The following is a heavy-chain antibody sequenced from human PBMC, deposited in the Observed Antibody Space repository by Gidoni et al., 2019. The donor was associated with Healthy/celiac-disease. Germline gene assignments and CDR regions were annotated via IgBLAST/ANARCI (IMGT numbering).Heavy chain of an antibody. V-gene: IGHV1-2*02. D-gene: IGHD2-2*01. CDR2: INPNSGGT. J-gene: IGHJ6*03. Sequence: QVQLVQSGAEVKKPGASVKVSCKASGYTFTGYYMPWVRQAPGQGLEWMGWINPNSGGTNYAQKFQGRVTMTRDTSISTAYMELSRLRSDDTAVYYCARGRRYCSSTSCHRGYYYYYYMDVWGKGTTVTVSS. CDR1: GYTFTGYY. CDR3: ARGRRYCSSTSCHRGYYYYYYMDV.